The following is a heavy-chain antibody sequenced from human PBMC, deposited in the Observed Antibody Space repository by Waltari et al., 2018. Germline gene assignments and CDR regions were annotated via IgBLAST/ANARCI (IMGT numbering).Heavy chain of an antibody. J-gene: IGHJ5*02. D-gene: IGHD1-26*01. CDR2: IYSAGST. Sequence: QVQLQESGPGLVKPSETLSLTCTVSGASISTSPYYWGWIRQPPGKGLEWIGNIYSAGSTYYDPSLKSRVTISVDTSKNQFSLKMSSVTAADTAIYYCARVSGGYPVGWIDPWGQGTVVTVSS. V-gene: IGHV4-39*07. CDR1: GASISTSPYY. CDR3: ARVSGGYPVGWIDP.